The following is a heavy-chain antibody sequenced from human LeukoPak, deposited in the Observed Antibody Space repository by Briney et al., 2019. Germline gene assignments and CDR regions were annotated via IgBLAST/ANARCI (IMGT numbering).Heavy chain of an antibody. Sequence: GGSLRLACAAAGFTVSDYYMSWVRQDAGKGLECVSYVSMSGSTIYITGSARSRFTTSRDNGKNSLYLEINSVRAEDTAVYYCARVYCGGDCYFGWYYYYYMDVWGKGTTVTVSS. V-gene: IGHV3-11*01. CDR1: GFTVSDYY. J-gene: IGHJ6*03. D-gene: IGHD2-21*02. CDR3: ARVYCGGDCYFGWYYYYYMDV. CDR2: VSMSGSTI.